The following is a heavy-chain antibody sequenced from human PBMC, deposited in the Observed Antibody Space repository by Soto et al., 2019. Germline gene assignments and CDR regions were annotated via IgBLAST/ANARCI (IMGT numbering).Heavy chain of an antibody. CDR1: GGSFSGYY. CDR3: ARKIFGVVSPFDP. D-gene: IGHD3-3*01. J-gene: IGHJ5*02. CDR2: INHSGST. V-gene: IGHV4-34*01. Sequence: SETLSLTCAVYGGSFSGYYWSWIRQPPGKGLEWIGEINHSGSTNYNPSLKSRVTISVDTSKNQFSLKLSSVTAADTAVYYCARKIFGVVSPFDPWGQGTLVSVFS.